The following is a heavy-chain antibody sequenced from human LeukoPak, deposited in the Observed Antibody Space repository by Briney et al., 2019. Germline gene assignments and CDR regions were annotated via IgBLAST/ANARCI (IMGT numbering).Heavy chain of an antibody. J-gene: IGHJ4*02. V-gene: IGHV3-7*03. Sequence: TGGSLRLSCVDSGITFSRYWMSWVRQAPEKGLEWVANIKQDGGEKYYVDSVKGRFTISRDNAKNSLYLQMNSLRVEDTAVYYCARDGRPLDYWGQGTLVTVSS. CDR3: ARDGRPLDY. CDR1: GITFSRYW. CDR2: IKQDGGEK.